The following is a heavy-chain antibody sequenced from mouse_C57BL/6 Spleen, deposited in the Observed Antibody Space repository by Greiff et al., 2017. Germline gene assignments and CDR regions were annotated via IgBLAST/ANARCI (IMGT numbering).Heavy chain of an antibody. Sequence: DVKLQESGGGLVKPGGSLKLSCAASGFTFSSYAMSWVRQTPEKRLEWVATISDGSSYTYYPDNVKGRFTISRDNAKNNLYLQMSHLKSEDTAMYYCAREGLREGTWFAYWGQGTLVTVSA. J-gene: IGHJ3*01. CDR1: GFTFSSYA. CDR3: AREGLREGTWFAY. D-gene: IGHD2-4*01. CDR2: ISDGSSYT. V-gene: IGHV5-4*01.